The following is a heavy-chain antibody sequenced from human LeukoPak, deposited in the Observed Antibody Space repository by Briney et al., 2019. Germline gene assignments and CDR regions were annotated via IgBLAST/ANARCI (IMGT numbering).Heavy chain of an antibody. CDR2: ISYSGST. V-gene: IGHV4-39*01. D-gene: IGHD3-22*01. CDR3: ARAFAGYYDSIDAFDI. J-gene: IGHJ3*02. Sequence: SETLSLTCSVSGGSFSSSSYYWGWIRQPPGKGLEWIGSISYSGSTFYNPSLKSRVTISVDTSKNQFSLRLSSVTAADTAVYYCARAFAGYYDSIDAFDIWGQGTMVTVSS. CDR1: GGSFSSSSYY.